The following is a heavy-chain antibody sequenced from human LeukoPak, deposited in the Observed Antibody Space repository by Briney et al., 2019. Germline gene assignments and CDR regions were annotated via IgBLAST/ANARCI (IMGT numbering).Heavy chain of an antibody. D-gene: IGHD3-10*01. Sequence: SETLSLTCTVSGGSISSGGYYWSWIRQHPGKGLEWIGYIYYSGSTYYNPSLKSRVTISVDTSKNQFSLKLSSVTAADTAVYYCARVSVRDYYGSGSYWFDPWGQGTLVTVSS. V-gene: IGHV4-31*03. CDR2: IYYSGST. CDR3: ARVSVRDYYGSGSYWFDP. CDR1: GGSISSGGYY. J-gene: IGHJ5*02.